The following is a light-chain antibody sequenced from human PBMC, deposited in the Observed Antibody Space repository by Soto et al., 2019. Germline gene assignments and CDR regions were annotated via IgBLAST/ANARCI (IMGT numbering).Light chain of an antibody. V-gene: IGLV1-40*01. CDR1: SSNIGAGYD. J-gene: IGLJ2*01. Sequence: QAVVTQPPSVSAAPGQRVTISCTGSSSNIGAGYDVHWYQQLPGTAPKLLIYGNNNRPSGVPDRFSSSKSGTSASLAITGLQADDEADYYCQSYDSSRGVFGGGTKVTVL. CDR3: QSYDSSRGV. CDR2: GNN.